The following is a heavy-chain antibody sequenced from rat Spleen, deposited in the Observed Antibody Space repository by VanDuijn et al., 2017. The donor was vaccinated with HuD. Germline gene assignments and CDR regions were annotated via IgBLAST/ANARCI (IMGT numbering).Heavy chain of an antibody. CDR3: VRVPYYFSGDPNFMDA. D-gene: IGHD1-1*01. J-gene: IGHJ4*01. CDR2: IWTGGNT. Sequence: QVQLRESGPGLVQPSQTLSLTCTVSGFSLTSYHVTWVRQPPGKGLEWMGVIWTGGNTLYNSLFKSRQSISRDTSKSQVFLKMSSLQAEDTATYYCVRVPYYFSGDPNFMDAWGQGVSVTVSS. V-gene: IGHV2-43*01. CDR1: GFSLTSYH.